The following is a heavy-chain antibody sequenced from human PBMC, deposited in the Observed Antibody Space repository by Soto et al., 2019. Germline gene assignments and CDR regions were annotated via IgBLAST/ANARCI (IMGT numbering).Heavy chain of an antibody. V-gene: IGHV1-24*01. CDR1: GYTLTELS. J-gene: IGHJ5*02. CDR3: ATAGGDRSRFLEWLLWT. D-gene: IGHD3-3*01. CDR2: FDPEDGET. Sequence: ASVKVSCKVSGYTLTELSMHWVRQAPGKGLEWMGGFDPEDGETIYAQKFQGRVTMTEDTSTDTAYMELSSLRSEDTAVYYCATAGGDRSRFLEWLLWTWGQGTLVTVSS.